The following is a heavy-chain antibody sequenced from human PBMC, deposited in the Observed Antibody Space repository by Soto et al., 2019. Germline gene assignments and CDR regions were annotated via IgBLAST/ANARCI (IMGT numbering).Heavy chain of an antibody. D-gene: IGHD1-26*01. Sequence: GGSLRLSCAASGCTFSTYGMHWGRQAPGKGLEWVAVISYDGSNKYYADSVKGRFTISRDNSKNTLYLQMDSLRAEDTAMYYCAIEKVGATSVHFFLIWGQGTRATVSS. CDR2: ISYDGSNK. V-gene: IGHV3-30*03. CDR3: AIEKVGATSVHFFLI. CDR1: GCTFSTYG. J-gene: IGHJ3*02.